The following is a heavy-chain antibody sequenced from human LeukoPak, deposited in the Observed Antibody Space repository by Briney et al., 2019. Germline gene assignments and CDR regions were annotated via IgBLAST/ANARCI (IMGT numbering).Heavy chain of an antibody. Sequence: ASVKVSCKASGYTFTGYYMHWVRQAPGQGLEWMGWISAYNGNTNYAQKLQGRVTMTTDTSTSTAYMELRSLRSDDTAVYYCARGGSYYSNWFDPWGQGTLVTVSS. V-gene: IGHV1-18*04. D-gene: IGHD1-26*01. CDR1: GYTFTGYY. CDR3: ARGGSYYSNWFDP. CDR2: ISAYNGNT. J-gene: IGHJ5*02.